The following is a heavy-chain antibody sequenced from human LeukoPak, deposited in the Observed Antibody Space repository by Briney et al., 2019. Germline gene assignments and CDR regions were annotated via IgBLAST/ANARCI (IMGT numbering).Heavy chain of an antibody. CDR3: ARYSDRGEWYPSY. Sequence: QSGGSLRLSCAATGFTVSSSYMSWVRQAPGKGLEWVSVIYSGGSTYYADSVKGRFTISRDNSKNMVYLQMNSLRAEDTAVYYCARYSDRGEWYPSYWGQGTLVTVPS. V-gene: IGHV3-66*01. J-gene: IGHJ4*02. CDR2: IYSGGST. D-gene: IGHD3-3*01. CDR1: GFTVSSSY.